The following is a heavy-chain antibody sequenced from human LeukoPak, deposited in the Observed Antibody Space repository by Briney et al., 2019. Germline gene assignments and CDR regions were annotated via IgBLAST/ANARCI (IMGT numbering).Heavy chain of an antibody. D-gene: IGHD2-15*01. CDR2: SRNKANSYTT. J-gene: IGHJ4*02. CDR3: ARVGGARGYCSGGSCPSKKGGFDY. CDR1: GFTFSDHH. V-gene: IGHV3-72*01. Sequence: GGSLRLSCAASGFTFSDHHMDWVRQAPGKGLEWVGRSRNKANSYTTDYAASVKGRFTISRDDSKNSLYVQMNSLRAEDTAVYYCARVGGARGYCSGGSCPSKKGGFDYWGQGTLVTVSS.